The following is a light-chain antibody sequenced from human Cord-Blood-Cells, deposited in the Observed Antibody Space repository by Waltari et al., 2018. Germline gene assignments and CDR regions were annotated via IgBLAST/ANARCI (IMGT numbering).Light chain of an antibody. CDR2: KAS. J-gene: IGKJ2*01. CDR1: QSISSW. Sequence: DIQMTQSPSTLSASVGDRVTIPCRASQSISSWFAWYQQKPRIDPKLLIYKASSLESGVPSRFSGSGSGTEFTLTISRLQPDDFATYYCQQYNSYLYTFGQGTKLEIK. V-gene: IGKV1-5*03. CDR3: QQYNSYLYT.